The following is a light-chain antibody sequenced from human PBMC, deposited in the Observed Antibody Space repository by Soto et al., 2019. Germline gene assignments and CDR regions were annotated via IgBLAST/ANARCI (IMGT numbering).Light chain of an antibody. J-gene: IGKJ5*01. CDR3: QQYYNSVLT. CDR2: AAS. CDR1: QSISNF. V-gene: IGKV1-39*01. Sequence: EIQMTQSTSSLSASLGDRVTITCRASQSISNFLNWFQHKPGKAPKVLISAASTLQSGVPSRFSGSVSGTDFTLTISSLQPEDSASYYCQQYYNSVLTFGGGTRLAVK.